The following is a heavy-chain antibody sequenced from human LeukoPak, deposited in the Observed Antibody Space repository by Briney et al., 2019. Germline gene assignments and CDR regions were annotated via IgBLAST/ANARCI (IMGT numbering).Heavy chain of an antibody. CDR3: ARQSSGYFPYYFDY. CDR2: INHSGST. V-gene: IGHV4-34*01. D-gene: IGHD3-22*01. CDR1: GGSFSGYY. J-gene: IGHJ4*02. Sequence: PSETLSLTCAVYGGSFSGYYWSWIRQPPGKGLEWIGEINHSGSTNYNPSLKSRVTISVDTSKNQFSLKLSSVTAADTAVYYCARQSSGYFPYYFDYWGQGTLVTVSS.